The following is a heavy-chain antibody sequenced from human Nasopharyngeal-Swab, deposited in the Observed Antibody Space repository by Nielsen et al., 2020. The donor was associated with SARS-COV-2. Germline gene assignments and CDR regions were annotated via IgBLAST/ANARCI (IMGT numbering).Heavy chain of an antibody. Sequence: KVSCKGSEYSFTSYWIGWVRQMPGKGLEWMGIIYPGDSDTRYSPSFQGQVTISADKSISTAYLQWSSLKASDTAMYYCARRGRDGYNFIDYWGQGTLVTVSS. V-gene: IGHV5-51*01. J-gene: IGHJ4*02. D-gene: IGHD5-24*01. CDR1: EYSFTSYW. CDR2: IYPGDSDT. CDR3: ARRGRDGYNFIDY.